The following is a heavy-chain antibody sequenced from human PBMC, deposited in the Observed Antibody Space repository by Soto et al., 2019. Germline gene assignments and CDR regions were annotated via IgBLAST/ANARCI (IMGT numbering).Heavy chain of an antibody. CDR2: ISYDGSNK. J-gene: IGHJ6*02. D-gene: IGHD6-19*01. CDR1: GFTFSSYG. CDR3: AKSLAVAGTRPEQYYYYGMDV. V-gene: IGHV3-30*18. Sequence: GGSLRLSCAASGFTFSSYGMHWVRQAPGKGLEWVAVISYDGSNKYYADSLKGRFTISRDNSKNTLYLQMNSLRAEDTAVYYCAKSLAVAGTRPEQYYYYGMDVWGQGTTVTVSS.